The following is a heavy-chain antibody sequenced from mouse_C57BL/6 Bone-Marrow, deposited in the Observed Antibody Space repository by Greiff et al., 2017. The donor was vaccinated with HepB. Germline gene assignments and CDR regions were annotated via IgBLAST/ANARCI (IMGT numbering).Heavy chain of an antibody. CDR1: GFSLSTSGMG. Sequence: QVQLKESGPGILQSSQTLSLTCSFSGFSLSTSGMGVSWIRQPSGKGLEWLAHIYWDDDKRYNPSLKSRLTISKDTSRNQVFLKITSVDTADTATYYCARRAVYYYGSSSYYFDYWGQGTTLTVSS. D-gene: IGHD1-1*01. CDR3: ARRAVYYYGSSSYYFDY. V-gene: IGHV8-12*01. J-gene: IGHJ2*01. CDR2: IYWDDDK.